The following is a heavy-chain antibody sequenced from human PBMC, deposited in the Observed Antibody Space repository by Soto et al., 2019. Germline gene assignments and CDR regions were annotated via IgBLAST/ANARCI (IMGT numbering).Heavy chain of an antibody. CDR3: ARDFFDSSDYTTNWFDP. CDR1: GDSISNSRFY. D-gene: IGHD3-22*01. V-gene: IGHV4-39*01. CDR2: IYHTGNA. Sequence: SETLSLTCSVSGDSISNSRFYLAWIRQPPGEGLEWIGSIYHTGNAYYNPSLKSRVTISVDTSKNQFSLKLTSVTAADAALYYCARDFFDSSDYTTNWFDPWGQGTLVTVSS. J-gene: IGHJ5*02.